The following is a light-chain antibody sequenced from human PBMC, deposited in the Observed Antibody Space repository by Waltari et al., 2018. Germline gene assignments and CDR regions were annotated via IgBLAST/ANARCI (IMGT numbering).Light chain of an antibody. V-gene: IGKV2-29*02. CDR1: QSLLYSDGKTY. Sequence: DVVMTQTPLSLSVTPGQPASISCKSSQSLLYSDGKTYLYWYLQKPGQSPQLLIYEVSIRFSGVPDRCSGSGSGTDFTLKISRVEAEDIGVYYCMQGRRFPITFGQGTRLEIK. J-gene: IGKJ5*01. CDR2: EVS. CDR3: MQGRRFPIT.